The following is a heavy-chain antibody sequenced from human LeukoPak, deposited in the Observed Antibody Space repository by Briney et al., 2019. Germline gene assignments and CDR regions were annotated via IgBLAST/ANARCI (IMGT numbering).Heavy chain of an antibody. CDR3: ASWEMATTTGFDY. CDR1: GFTFSSYE. J-gene: IGHJ4*02. V-gene: IGHV3-48*03. CDR2: ISSSGSTI. D-gene: IGHD5-24*01. Sequence: GGSLRLSCAASGFTFSSYEMNWVRQAPGKGLEWVSYISSSGSTIYYADSVKGRFTISGDNAKNSLYLQMNSLRAEDTAVYYCASWEMATTTGFDYWGQGTLVTVSS.